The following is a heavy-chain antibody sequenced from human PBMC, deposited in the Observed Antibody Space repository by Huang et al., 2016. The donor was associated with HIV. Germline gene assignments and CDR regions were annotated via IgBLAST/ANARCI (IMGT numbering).Heavy chain of an antibody. CDR3: ARARGYYDSSVSYYFDY. CDR2: IIPIVGTA. Sequence: QVQLVQSGAEVKKPGSSVKVSCKASGGTFSSYAISWGRQAPGQGLEWMGGIIPIVGTANYAQKFQGRVTITADESTSTAYMELSSLRSEDTAVYYCARARGYYDSSVSYYFDYWGQGTLVTVSS. J-gene: IGHJ4*02. D-gene: IGHD3-22*01. V-gene: IGHV1-69*13. CDR1: GGTFSSYA.